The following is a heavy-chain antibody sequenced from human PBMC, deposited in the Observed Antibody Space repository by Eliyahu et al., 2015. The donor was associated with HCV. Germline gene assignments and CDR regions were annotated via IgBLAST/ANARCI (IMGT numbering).Heavy chain of an antibody. Sequence: QLQLQESGPGLVKPSETLSLTCSVSDGSISSSTYCWGWIRQPPGKGAGVVWGNWFRGGTPTTPSLKSRVTISVDTSKNQFSLKLSSVTAADTAVYYCARQRYSSSQNFDYWGQGTLVTVSS. CDR2: NWFRGGT. CDR1: DGSISSSTYC. D-gene: IGHD6-19*01. V-gene: IGHV4-39*01. J-gene: IGHJ4*02. CDR3: ARQRYSSSQNFDY.